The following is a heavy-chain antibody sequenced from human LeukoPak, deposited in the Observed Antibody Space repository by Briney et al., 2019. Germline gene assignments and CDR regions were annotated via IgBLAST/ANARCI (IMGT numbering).Heavy chain of an antibody. V-gene: IGHV4-59*01. J-gene: IGHJ4*02. CDR2: IYYSGST. D-gene: IGHD3-10*01. CDR1: GGSISSYY. CDR3: ARISGSGSSY. Sequence: SETLSLTCTVSGGSISSYYWSWIRQPPGKGLEWIGYIYYSGSTNYNPSLKSRVTISVDTSKNQFSLKLSPVTAADTAVYYCARISGSGSSYWGQGTLVTVSS.